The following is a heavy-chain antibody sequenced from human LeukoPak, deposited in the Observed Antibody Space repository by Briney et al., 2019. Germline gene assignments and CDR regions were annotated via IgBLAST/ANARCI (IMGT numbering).Heavy chain of an antibody. CDR3: AKSIVGATIDAFDI. D-gene: IGHD1-26*01. CDR1: GFTFSSYR. J-gene: IGHJ3*02. Sequence: GGSLRLSCAASGFTFSSYRMNWVRQAPGKGLEWVSYISSSSSTIYYADSVKGRFTISRDNAKNSLYLQMNSLRAEDTAVYYCAKSIVGATIDAFDIWGQGTMVTVSS. CDR2: ISSSSSTI. V-gene: IGHV3-48*04.